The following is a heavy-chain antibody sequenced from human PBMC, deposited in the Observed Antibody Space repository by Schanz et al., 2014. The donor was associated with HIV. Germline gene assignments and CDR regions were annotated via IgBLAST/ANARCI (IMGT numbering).Heavy chain of an antibody. V-gene: IGHV3-30*03. CDR1: GFTFSNYG. J-gene: IGHJ4*02. D-gene: IGHD2-8*01. CDR2: ISYDGRNK. CDR3: ARDRMVYAQAPLYYFDY. Sequence: QVQLVESGGGVVQPGRSLKLSCAASGFTFSNYGMHWVRQAPGKGLEWVAVISYDGRNKYFGHSVKGRFTISRDNSKNTLYLQLKSLRPDDTAVYYCARDRMVYAQAPLYYFDYWGQGTLVTVSS.